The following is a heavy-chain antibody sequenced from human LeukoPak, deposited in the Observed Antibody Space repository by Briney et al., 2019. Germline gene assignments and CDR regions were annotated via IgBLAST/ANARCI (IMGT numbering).Heavy chain of an antibody. CDR1: GGSISRYY. CDR2: IYYSGST. D-gene: IGHD3-10*01. V-gene: IGHV4-59*01. Sequence: SETLSLTCTVSGGSISRYYWSWIRQPPGKGLEWIGYIYYSGSTNYNPSLKSRVTISVDTSKNQFSVKLSSVTAADTAVYYCARGDYYGSGSGQNYLDYWGQGTLVTVSS. CDR3: ARGDYYGSGSGQNYLDY. J-gene: IGHJ4*02.